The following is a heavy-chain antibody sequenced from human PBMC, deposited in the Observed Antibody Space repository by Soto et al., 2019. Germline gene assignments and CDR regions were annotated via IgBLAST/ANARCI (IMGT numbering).Heavy chain of an antibody. V-gene: IGHV1-18*01. Sequence: ASVKVSCKASGYTFTSYGISWVRQAPGQGLEWMGWISAYNGNTNYAQKLQGRVTMTTDTSTSTAYMELRSLRSDDTAVYYCARVWNVLEERVSIYYYGMDVWGQGTTVTVSS. CDR2: ISAYNGNT. CDR1: GYTFTSYG. J-gene: IGHJ6*02. CDR3: ARVWNVLEERVSIYYYGMDV. D-gene: IGHD3-3*01.